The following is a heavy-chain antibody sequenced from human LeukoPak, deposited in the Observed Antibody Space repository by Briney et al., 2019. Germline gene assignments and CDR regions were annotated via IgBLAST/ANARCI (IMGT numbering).Heavy chain of an antibody. CDR3: QAQETTVTTRDY. V-gene: IGHV4-61*02. J-gene: IGHJ4*02. CDR1: GGSISSGSYY. D-gene: IGHD4-17*01. Sequence: SETLSLTCTVSGGSISSGSYYWSWIRQPAGKGLEWIGRIYTSGSTNYNPSLKSRVTISVDTSKNQFSLKLSSVTAADTAAYYCQAQETTVTTRDYWGQGTLVTVSS. CDR2: IYTSGST.